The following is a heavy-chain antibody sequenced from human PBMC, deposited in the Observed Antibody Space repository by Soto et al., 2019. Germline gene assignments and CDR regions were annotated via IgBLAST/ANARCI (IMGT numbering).Heavy chain of an antibody. Sequence: NPSETLSLTCTVSGGSISSYYWSWIRQPAGKGLEWIGRIYTSGSTNYNPSLKSRVTMSVDTSKNQFSLKLSSVTAADTAVYYCARDYRAARPTFGYYYYGMDVWGQGTTVTVSS. CDR3: ARDYRAARPTFGYYYYGMDV. J-gene: IGHJ6*02. CDR2: IYTSGST. CDR1: GGSISSYY. D-gene: IGHD6-6*01. V-gene: IGHV4-4*07.